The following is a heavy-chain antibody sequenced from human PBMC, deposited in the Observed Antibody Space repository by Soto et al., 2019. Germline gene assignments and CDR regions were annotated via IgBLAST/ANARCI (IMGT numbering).Heavy chain of an antibody. CDR1: VFTFSSYG. Sequence: GGSLRLSCAASVFTFSSYGMHWVRQAPGKGLELLPVMWYDGSNKYYADSVKVRFTISRDNSKDTLYLQMNSLRAEDTAVYYCASARRSRLIITVTRGYYYYYGMDVWGQGTTVTVSS. D-gene: IGHD4-4*01. J-gene: IGHJ6*02. CDR2: MWYDGSNK. V-gene: IGHV3-33*01. CDR3: ASARRSRLIITVTRGYYYYYGMDV.